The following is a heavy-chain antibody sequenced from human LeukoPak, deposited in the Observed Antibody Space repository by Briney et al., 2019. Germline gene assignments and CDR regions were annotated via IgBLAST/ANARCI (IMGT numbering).Heavy chain of an antibody. CDR3: ARGSLGQQLDAFDI. D-gene: IGHD6-13*01. Sequence: GGSLRLSCAASGFTFSSYWMHWVRQAPGKGLVWVSRINSDGSSTSYADSVKGRFTISRDNAKNTLYLQMNSLRAEDTALYYCARGSLGQQLDAFDIWGQGTMVTVSS. V-gene: IGHV3-74*01. CDR2: INSDGSST. J-gene: IGHJ3*02. CDR1: GFTFSSYW.